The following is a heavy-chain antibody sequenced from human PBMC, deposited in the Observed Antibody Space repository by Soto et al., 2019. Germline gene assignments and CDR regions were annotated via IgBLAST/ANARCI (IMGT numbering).Heavy chain of an antibody. D-gene: IGHD4-17*01. Sequence: GGSLRLSCAASRFTFSTYAMHWVRQAPGKGLEWVAVISYDGSNKYYADSVKGRFTISRDNSKNMLYLQMNSLRAEDTAVYYCARDQGFYGDHGMDVWGQGTTVTVSS. CDR2: ISYDGSNK. J-gene: IGHJ6*02. V-gene: IGHV3-30-3*01. CDR3: ARDQGFYGDHGMDV. CDR1: RFTFSTYA.